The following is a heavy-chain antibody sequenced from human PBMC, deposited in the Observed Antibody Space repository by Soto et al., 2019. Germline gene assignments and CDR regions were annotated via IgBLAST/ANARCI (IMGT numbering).Heavy chain of an antibody. V-gene: IGHV4-59*01. D-gene: IGHD1-1*01. CDR1: GGSISSYY. CDR3: ARENDAPAWFDP. J-gene: IGHJ5*02. CDR2: IYYSGST. Sequence: SETLSLTCTVSGGSISSYYWSWIRQPPGKGLEWIGYIYYSGSTNYNPSLKSRVTISVDTSKNQFSLKLSSVTAADTAVYYCARENDAPAWFDPWGQGTLVTVSS.